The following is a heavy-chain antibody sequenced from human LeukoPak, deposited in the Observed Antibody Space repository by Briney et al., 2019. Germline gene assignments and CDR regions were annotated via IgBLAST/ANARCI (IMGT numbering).Heavy chain of an antibody. CDR2: IYYSGST. Sequence: SETLSLTCTVSGGSISSYYWSWIRQPPGKGLEWIGYIYYSGSTNYNPSLKSRVTISVDTSKNQFSLKLSSVTAADTAVYYCARHPKRRIAAAVNYYYYMDVWGKGTTVTISS. CDR1: GGSISSYY. J-gene: IGHJ6*03. D-gene: IGHD6-13*01. CDR3: ARHPKRRIAAAVNYYYYMDV. V-gene: IGHV4-59*08.